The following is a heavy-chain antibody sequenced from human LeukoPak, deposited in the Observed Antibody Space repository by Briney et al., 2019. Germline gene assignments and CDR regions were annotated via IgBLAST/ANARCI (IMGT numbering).Heavy chain of an antibody. CDR3: TTSSVGHAFDI. V-gene: IGHV3-15*01. CDR2: IKSKIDGGTT. J-gene: IGHJ3*02. CDR1: GFTFSNAW. D-gene: IGHD1-26*01. Sequence: GGSLRLSCAASGFTFSNAWMSWVRQAPGKGLEWVGRIKSKIDGGTTDYAAPVKGRFTISRDDSKNTLYLQMNSLKTEDTAVYYCTTSSVGHAFDIWGQGTMVTVSS.